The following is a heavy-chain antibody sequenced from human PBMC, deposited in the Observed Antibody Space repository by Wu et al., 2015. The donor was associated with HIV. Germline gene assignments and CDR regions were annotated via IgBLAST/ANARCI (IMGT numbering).Heavy chain of an antibody. CDR1: GDGFTSYA. CDR2: IVPLFDAP. Sequence: QVHLVQFGGEVKKPGSSVKVTCKASGDGFTSYAVSWVRQAPGQGLEWMGRIVPLFDAPNYAQRFHDRLAITADGSTPTAYMELRNLRSEDTAVYFCTRSSFAGSSDTWYSFDKWGQGTLVTVSS. V-gene: IGHV1-69*15. CDR3: TRSSFAGSSDTWYSFDK. J-gene: IGHJ4*02. D-gene: IGHD6-13*01.